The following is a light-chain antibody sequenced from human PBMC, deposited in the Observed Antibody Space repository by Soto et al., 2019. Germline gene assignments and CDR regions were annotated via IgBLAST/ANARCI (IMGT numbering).Light chain of an antibody. Sequence: LVLTQSPLSLSVTLGQPASISCRSSQSLVYSDGNTYLNWFHQRPGQSPRRLIHKVSNRDSGVLDRFSGSGSDTDFTLSISRVEADDVGVFYCMKGISFTFGQGTRVEIK. CDR1: QSLVYSDGNTY. V-gene: IGKV2-30*01. CDR3: MKGISFT. J-gene: IGKJ1*01. CDR2: KVS.